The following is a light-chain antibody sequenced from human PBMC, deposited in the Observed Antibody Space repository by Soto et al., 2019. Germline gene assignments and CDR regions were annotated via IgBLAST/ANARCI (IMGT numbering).Light chain of an antibody. CDR2: DAS. J-gene: IGKJ1*01. CDR1: QSVTKN. V-gene: IGKV3-15*01. CDR3: QQYNNWPRT. Sequence: IVMTQSPATLSSFPGDRATLSCRASQSVTKNLAWYQQKPGQAPTLLIYDASTRTIAIPARFSGSGSGTDFTLTISSLKSEDFAVYYCQQYNNWPRTFGQGTKVDIK.